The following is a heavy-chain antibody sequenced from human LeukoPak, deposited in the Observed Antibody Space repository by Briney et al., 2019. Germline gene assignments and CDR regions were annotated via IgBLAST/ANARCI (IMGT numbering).Heavy chain of an antibody. CDR1: GGSFSGYY. CDR2: INHSGST. CDR3: ARRKGLIWFGDARFDP. V-gene: IGHV4-34*01. Sequence: SETLSLTCAVYGGSFSGYYWSWIRQPPGKGLGWLGEINHSGSTNYNPSLKSRVTISVDTSKNQFSLKLSSVTAADTAVYYCARRKGLIWFGDARFDPWGQGTLVTVPS. J-gene: IGHJ5*02. D-gene: IGHD3-10*01.